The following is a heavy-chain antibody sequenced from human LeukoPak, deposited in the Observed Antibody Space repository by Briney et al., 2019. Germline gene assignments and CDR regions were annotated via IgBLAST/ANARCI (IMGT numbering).Heavy chain of an antibody. J-gene: IGHJ4*02. Sequence: PSETLSLTCTVSGVSISSYYWSWIRQPPGKGLEWIGYIYYSGSTNYNPSLKSRVTISVDTSKNQFSLKLSSVTAADTAVYYCARVSGGTYPDYWGQGTQVTVSS. CDR3: ARVSGGTYPDY. CDR2: IYYSGST. V-gene: IGHV4-59*01. CDR1: GVSISSYY. D-gene: IGHD1-26*01.